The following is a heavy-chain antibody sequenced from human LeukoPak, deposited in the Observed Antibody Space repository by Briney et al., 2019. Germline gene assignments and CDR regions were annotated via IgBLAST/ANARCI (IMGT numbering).Heavy chain of an antibody. Sequence: SETLSLTCTVSGGSISSSSYYWGWTRQPPGKGLEWIGSIYYSGSTYYNPSLKSRVTISVDTSKNQFSLKLSSVTAADTAVYYCARVNRGITMVRGRDWFDPWGQGTLVTVSS. D-gene: IGHD3-10*01. CDR1: GGSISSSSYY. CDR2: IYYSGST. J-gene: IGHJ5*02. CDR3: ARVNRGITMVRGRDWFDP. V-gene: IGHV4-39*07.